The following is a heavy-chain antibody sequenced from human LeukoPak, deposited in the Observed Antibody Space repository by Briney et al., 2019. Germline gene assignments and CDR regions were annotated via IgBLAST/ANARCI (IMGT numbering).Heavy chain of an antibody. CDR2: IYYSGST. J-gene: IGHJ4*02. CDR1: GGSISSGGYY. D-gene: IGHD3-10*01. Sequence: PSETLSLTCTVSGGSISSGGYYWSWIRQHPGRGLEWIGYIYYSGSTYYNPSLKSRVTISVDTSKNQFSLKLSSVTAADTAVYYCAREVGDRFDYWGQGTLVTVSS. CDR3: AREVGDRFDY. V-gene: IGHV4-31*03.